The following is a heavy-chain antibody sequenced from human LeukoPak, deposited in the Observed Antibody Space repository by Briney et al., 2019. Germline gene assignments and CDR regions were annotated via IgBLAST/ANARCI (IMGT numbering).Heavy chain of an antibody. CDR1: GFTFSDVW. Sequence: GSLRLSCAASGFTFSDVWMSWVRQAPGMGLEWICRIRSKTHGGTTDYAAPVKGRFSISRDDSKNTLYLQMNSLETEDTAVYYCATEGSSPKYFDFWGQGTLVTVSS. CDR2: IRSKTHGGTT. V-gene: IGHV3-15*01. D-gene: IGHD1-26*01. J-gene: IGHJ4*02. CDR3: ATEGSSPKYFDF.